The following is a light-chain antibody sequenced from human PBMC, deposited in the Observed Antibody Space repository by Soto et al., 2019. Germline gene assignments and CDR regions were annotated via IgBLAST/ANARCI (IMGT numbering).Light chain of an antibody. Sequence: DIQMTQSPSSLSACVGDRVTITCQASQNINNYLNWYQQKPGRAPKLMIYDASNLEAGVPSRFRGSGSGTDFPFTIGRLQPEDIATYYCQQYENLPTFGQGTRLEIK. CDR2: DAS. CDR1: QNINNY. CDR3: QQYENLPT. V-gene: IGKV1-33*01. J-gene: IGKJ5*01.